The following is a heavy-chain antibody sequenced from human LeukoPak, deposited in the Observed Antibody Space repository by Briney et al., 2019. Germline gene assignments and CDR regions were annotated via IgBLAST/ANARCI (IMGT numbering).Heavy chain of an antibody. D-gene: IGHD6-13*01. CDR3: ARADSSPNYYYYGMDV. CDR2: IYYSGST. V-gene: IGHV4-59*08. Sequence: PSETLSLTCTVSGGSISSYYWSWIRQPPGKGLEWIGNIYYSGSTNYNSSLKSRVTISVDTSKNQFSLKLSSVTAADTAVYYCARADSSPNYYYYGMDVWGQGTTVTVSS. CDR1: GGSISSYY. J-gene: IGHJ6*02.